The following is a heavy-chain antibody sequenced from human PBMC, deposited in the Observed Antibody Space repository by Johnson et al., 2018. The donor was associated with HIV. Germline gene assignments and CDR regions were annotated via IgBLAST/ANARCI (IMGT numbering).Heavy chain of an antibody. CDR1: GFSFSKYA. J-gene: IGHJ3*02. CDR3: AKDRGSYYFYAFDI. Sequence: QVQLVESGGGVVRPGGSLRLSCAASGFSFSKYAMHWVRQAPGKGLAWVAIISYDGNKKYYADSVKGRFTISRDNSKNTLYLQMNSLRAEDTAVYYCAKDRGSYYFYAFDIWGQGTMVTVSS. CDR2: ISYDGNKK. D-gene: IGHD1-26*01. V-gene: IGHV3-30-3*01.